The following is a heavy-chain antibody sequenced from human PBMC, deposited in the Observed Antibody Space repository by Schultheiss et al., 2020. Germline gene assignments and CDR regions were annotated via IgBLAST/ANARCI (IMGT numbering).Heavy chain of an antibody. CDR1: GGTFSSYA. V-gene: IGHV1-69*13. CDR2: IIPIFGTA. J-gene: IGHJ6*02. Sequence: SVKVSCKASGGTFSSYAISWVRQAPGQGLEWMGGIIPIFGTANYAQKFQGRVTITADESTSTAYMELSSLRSEDTAVYYCARKGAYCTNGVCYTMSSGYYYYGMDVWGQGTTGTVS. D-gene: IGHD2-8*01. CDR3: ARKGAYCTNGVCYTMSSGYYYYGMDV.